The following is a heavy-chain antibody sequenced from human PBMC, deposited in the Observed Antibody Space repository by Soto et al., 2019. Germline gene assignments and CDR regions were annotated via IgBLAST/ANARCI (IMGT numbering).Heavy chain of an antibody. V-gene: IGHV3-23*01. CDR1: GFTVNNTA. J-gene: IGHJ3*02. D-gene: IGHD2-21*02. Sequence: EMHLLESGGGLVQPGGSLRLSCVASGFTVNNTAMTWVQQTPGGGLEWVSAFSGRSTSTYYAGSVKGRFTISKDNAKNTLYLQMNSLRAEDTAVYYCAKGIDCGADCHSYDTFDIWGQGTVVTVSS. CDR3: AKGIDCGADCHSYDTFDI. CDR2: FSGRSTST.